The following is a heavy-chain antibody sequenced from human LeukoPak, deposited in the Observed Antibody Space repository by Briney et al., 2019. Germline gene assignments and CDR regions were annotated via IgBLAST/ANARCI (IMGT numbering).Heavy chain of an antibody. V-gene: IGHV1-2*02. D-gene: IGHD5-18*01. J-gene: IGHJ5*02. CDR2: INPNSGGT. Sequence: GASVKVSCKASGYTFTGFYMHWVRQAPGQGLEWMGWINPNSGGTNYAQKFQGRVTMTRDTSISTAYMELSRLRSDDTAVYYCARGLVGYDPNWFDPWGQGTLVTVSS. CDR1: GYTFTGFY. CDR3: ARGLVGYDPNWFDP.